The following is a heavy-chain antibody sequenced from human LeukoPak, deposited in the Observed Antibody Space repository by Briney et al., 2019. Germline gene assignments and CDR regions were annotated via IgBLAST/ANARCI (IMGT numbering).Heavy chain of an antibody. V-gene: IGHV4-4*02. J-gene: IGHJ4*02. D-gene: IGHD5-12*01. CDR1: GGSISSSNW. CDR2: IYHSGST. Sequence: KPSETLSLTCAVSGGSISSSNWWSWVRQPPGKGLEWIGEIYHSGSTNYNPSLKSRVTISVDKSKNQFSLKLSSVTAADTAVYFCARDRAPALGRLFDYWGQGILVTVSS. CDR3: ARDRAPALGRLFDY.